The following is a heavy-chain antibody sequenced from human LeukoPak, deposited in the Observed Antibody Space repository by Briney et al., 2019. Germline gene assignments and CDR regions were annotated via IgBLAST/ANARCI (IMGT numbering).Heavy chain of an antibody. D-gene: IGHD5-12*01. CDR1: GYTFTGYY. CDR3: ARVRRDADAYSGYEPQRRGWFDP. V-gene: IGHV1-2*02. J-gene: IGHJ5*02. CDR2: INPNSGGT. Sequence: GASVKVSCKASGYTFTGYYMHWVRQAPGQGLEWMGWINPNSGGTNYAQKFQGRVTMTRDTSIRTAYMELSRLRSDDTAVYYCARVRRDADAYSGYEPQRRGWFDPWGQGTLVTVSS.